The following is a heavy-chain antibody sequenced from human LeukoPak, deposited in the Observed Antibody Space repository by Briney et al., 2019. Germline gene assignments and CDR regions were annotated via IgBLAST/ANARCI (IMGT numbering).Heavy chain of an antibody. D-gene: IGHD6-13*01. Sequence: GGSLRLSCAASGFTFSSYAMHWVRQAPGKGLEWVAVISYDRSNKYYADSVKGRFTISRDNSKNTLYLQMNGMRAEDTAVYYCARDQEGGYSSSWYLGGADYWGQGTLVTVSS. J-gene: IGHJ4*02. CDR2: ISYDRSNK. V-gene: IGHV3-30-3*01. CDR3: ARDQEGGYSSSWYLGGADY. CDR1: GFTFSSYA.